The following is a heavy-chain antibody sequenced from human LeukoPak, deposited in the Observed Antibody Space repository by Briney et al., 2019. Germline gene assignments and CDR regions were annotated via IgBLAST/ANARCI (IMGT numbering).Heavy chain of an antibody. CDR3: ARVLADSSGSPFALDY. CDR1: GGTFSSYA. V-gene: IGHV1-69*13. D-gene: IGHD6-19*01. CDR2: IIPIFGTA. J-gene: IGHJ4*02. Sequence: ASVKVSCKASGGTFSSYAISWVRQAPGQGLEWMGGIIPIFGTANYAQKFQGRVTITADESTSTAYMELSSLRSEDTAVYYCARVLADSSGSPFALDYWGQGTLVTVSS.